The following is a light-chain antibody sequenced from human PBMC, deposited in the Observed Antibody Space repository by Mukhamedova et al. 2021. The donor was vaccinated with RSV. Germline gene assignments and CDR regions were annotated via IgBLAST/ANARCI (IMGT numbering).Light chain of an antibody. J-gene: IGLJ3*02. CDR2: DVS. Sequence: TGTSSDVGGYNYVSWYQQHPGKAPKLMIYDVSNRPSGVSNRFSGSKSGNTASLTISGLQAEDEADYYCSSYTSSSTRVFGGGRKL. V-gene: IGLV2-14*03. CDR3: SSYTSSSTRV. CDR1: SSDVGGYNY.